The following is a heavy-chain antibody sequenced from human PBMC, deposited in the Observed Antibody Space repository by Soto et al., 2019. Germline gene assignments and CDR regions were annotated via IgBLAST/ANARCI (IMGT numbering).Heavy chain of an antibody. Sequence: VQLLESGGGLVQPGGSLRLSCAASGLTFSSYAMNWVRQAPGKGLEWVSVISGSGEITYYADSVRGRFTISRDNSKNTVYLQMNSVRAEDTALYFCARKSQLTSYPLDHWGQGALVTVSS. V-gene: IGHV3-23*01. D-gene: IGHD1-1*01. J-gene: IGHJ4*02. CDR3: ARKSQLTSYPLDH. CDR2: ISGSGEIT. CDR1: GLTFSSYA.